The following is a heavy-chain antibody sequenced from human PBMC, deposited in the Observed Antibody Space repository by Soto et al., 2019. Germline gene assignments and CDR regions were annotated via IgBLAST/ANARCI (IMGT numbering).Heavy chain of an antibody. CDR3: ARPGSHTFDY. CDR2: IYPGDSDT. J-gene: IGHJ4*02. D-gene: IGHD6-19*01. Sequence: ESLKISCEASGYFFTHFWIGWVRQMPGKGLEWMGTIYPGDSDTRYSPSFQGQVTISADKSISTVHLQWISLKASDTAMYYCARPGSHTFDYWGQGTLVTVSS. CDR1: GYFFTHFW. V-gene: IGHV5-51*01.